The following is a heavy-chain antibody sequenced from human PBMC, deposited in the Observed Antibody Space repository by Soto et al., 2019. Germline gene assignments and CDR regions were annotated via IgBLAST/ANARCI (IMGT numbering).Heavy chain of an antibody. D-gene: IGHD3-22*01. CDR1: GYTFTGYG. CDR3: ARGGYFDSSNYLAY. Sequence: ASVKVSCKASGYTFTGYGINWVRQAPGRGLEWMGWINPGNGNTKYSQQFQGRVIIDRDTSASTAYMELSSLRSEDTAVYYCARGGYFDSSNYLAYWGLGTLVTVS. J-gene: IGHJ4*02. V-gene: IGHV1-3*01. CDR2: INPGNGNT.